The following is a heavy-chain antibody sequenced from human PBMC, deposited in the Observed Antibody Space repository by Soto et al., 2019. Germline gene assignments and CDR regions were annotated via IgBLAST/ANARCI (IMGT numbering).Heavy chain of an antibody. Sequence: QVQLVQSGAEVKKPGASVQVSCKASGYTFTSYGISWVRQAPGQGREWMGWISAYNGTTNYAQKLQARVSMTQDTSTNTTDMGMRSLRCDDRVVYYSARARGYDSCYCGRDAWGQGTTVCVSS. CDR1: GYTFTSYG. J-gene: IGHJ6*02. CDR2: ISAYNGTT. CDR3: ARARGYDSCYCGRDA. V-gene: IGHV1-18*01. D-gene: IGHD6-25*01.